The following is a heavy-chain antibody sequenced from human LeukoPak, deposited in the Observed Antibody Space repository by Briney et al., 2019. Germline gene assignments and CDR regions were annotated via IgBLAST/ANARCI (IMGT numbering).Heavy chain of an antibody. J-gene: IGHJ4*02. V-gene: IGHV3-23*01. D-gene: IGHD6-6*01. CDR1: GFTFSSYA. CDR3: AKALVSQLVLYYFDY. CDR2: ISGSGGST. Sequence: AGSLRLSCAASGFTFSSYAMSWVRQAPGKGLEWVSAISGSGGSTYYADSVKGRFTISRDNSKNTLYLQMNSLRAEDTAVYYCAKALVSQLVLYYFDYWGQGTLVTVSS.